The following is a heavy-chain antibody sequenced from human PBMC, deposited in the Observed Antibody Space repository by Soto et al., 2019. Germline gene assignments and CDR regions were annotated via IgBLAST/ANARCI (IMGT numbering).Heavy chain of an antibody. D-gene: IGHD2-21*02. CDR3: ARSIVVVTALDY. CDR2: ISAYNGNT. V-gene: IGHV1-18*01. Sequence: ASVKVSCKASGYTFSSYGMGWVRQAPGQGLEWMGWISAYNGNTNYAQKLQGRVTMTTDTSASTAYMELSSLRSEDTAVYYCARSIVVVTALDYWGQGTLVTVSS. J-gene: IGHJ4*02. CDR1: GYTFSSYG.